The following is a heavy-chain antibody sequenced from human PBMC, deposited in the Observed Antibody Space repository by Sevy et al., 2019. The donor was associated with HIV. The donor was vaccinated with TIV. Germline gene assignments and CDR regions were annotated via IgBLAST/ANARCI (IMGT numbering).Heavy chain of an antibody. CDR1: EFTFSSYA. CDR3: AKGFCSGGTCPRDYYYYGMDV. V-gene: IGHV3-23*01. J-gene: IGHJ6*02. D-gene: IGHD2-15*01. CDR2: ISGSGRYT. Sequence: GGSLRLSCAASEFTFSSYAMSWVRQAPGKGLEWVSSISGSGRYTYYADSVEGRFTISRDNSKNTLYVQMNSLRAEDMAVYYCAKGFCSGGTCPRDYYYYGMDVWGQWTTVTGSS.